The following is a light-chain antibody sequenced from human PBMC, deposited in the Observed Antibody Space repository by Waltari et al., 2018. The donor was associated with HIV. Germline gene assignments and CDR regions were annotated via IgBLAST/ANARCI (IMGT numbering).Light chain of an antibody. CDR1: ALANQY. Sequence: SYELTQPPSVSVSPGQTARITCSGDALANQYAYWYQRKPGQAPEMVIYKDSEKSSGIPERFSGSSSGTTVTLTISGVQAEDEADYYCQSADSSGTYLVIFGGGTKLTVL. CDR2: KDS. V-gene: IGLV3-25*03. J-gene: IGLJ2*01. CDR3: QSADSSGTYLVI.